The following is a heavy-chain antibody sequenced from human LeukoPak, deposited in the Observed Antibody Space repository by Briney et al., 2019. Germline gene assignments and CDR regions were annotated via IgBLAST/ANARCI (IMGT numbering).Heavy chain of an antibody. D-gene: IGHD6-19*01. V-gene: IGHV4-61*09. CDR3: ARPIYSSGWSDDDY. Sequence: SETLSLTCTVSGGSISSGSYYWSWIRQPAGKGLEWIGHIYTSGNGNYNPSLKSRVTISVDKSKNQFSLKLSSVTAADTAVYYCARPIYSSGWSDDDYWGQGTLVTVSS. J-gene: IGHJ4*02. CDR2: IYTSGNG. CDR1: GGSISSGSYY.